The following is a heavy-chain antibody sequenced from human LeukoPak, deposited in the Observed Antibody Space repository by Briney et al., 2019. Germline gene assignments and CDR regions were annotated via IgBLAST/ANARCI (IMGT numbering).Heavy chain of an antibody. CDR1: GASISNSDFY. V-gene: IGHV4-39*07. CDR3: ARVNDCSGSSCFSRWFDP. D-gene: IGHD2-15*01. J-gene: IGHJ5*02. CDR2: LYYGGSP. Sequence: SETLSLTCAVSGASISNSDFYWGWIRQPPGKGLEWIGTLYYGGSPLYNASLTSRVSMSVETSKNQFSLRLSSVTAADTAVYYCARVNDCSGSSCFSRWFDPWGQGTLITVSS.